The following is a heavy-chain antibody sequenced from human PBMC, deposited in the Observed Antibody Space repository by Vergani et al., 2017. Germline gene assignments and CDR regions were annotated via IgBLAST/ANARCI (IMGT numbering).Heavy chain of an antibody. Sequence: QVQLVQSGSELKKPGASVTVSCKASGYTFTSYAMHWVRQAPGQGLEWMGWINTNTGNPTYAQGFTGRFVFSLDTSVSTAYLQISGLKAEDSAVYYCARGRQWRLTEYLYGMDVWGQGTTVTVSS. V-gene: IGHV7-4-1*02. CDR1: GYTFTSYA. CDR3: ARGRQWRLTEYLYGMDV. J-gene: IGHJ6*02. CDR2: INTNTGNP. D-gene: IGHD6-19*01.